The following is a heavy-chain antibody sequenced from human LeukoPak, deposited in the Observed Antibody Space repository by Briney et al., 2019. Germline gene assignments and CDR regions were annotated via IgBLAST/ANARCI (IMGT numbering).Heavy chain of an antibody. CDR2: ISYDGSDK. D-gene: IGHD1-26*01. CDR3: AKDVAEWELLPYYFDY. J-gene: IGHJ4*02. Sequence: GGSLRLSCAASGFTFSSYGMHWVRQAPGKGLEWVAVISYDGSDKYYADSVKGRFTISRDNSKNTLYLQMNSLRAEDTAVYYCAKDVAEWELLPYYFDYWGQGTLVTVFS. V-gene: IGHV3-30*18. CDR1: GFTFSSYG.